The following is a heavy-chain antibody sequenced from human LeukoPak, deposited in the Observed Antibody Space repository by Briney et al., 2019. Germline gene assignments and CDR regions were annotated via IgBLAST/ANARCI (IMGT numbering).Heavy chain of an antibody. V-gene: IGHV3-7*01. CDR2: IRGDSGEY. J-gene: IGHJ6*02. D-gene: IGHD3-22*01. Sequence: GGSLRLSWATSGFIFSRYWMAWVRQAPGKGLEWVANIRGDSGEYFYADSVKGRFTISRDNAKNSLYLHMNSLRPEDTAVYYCAREVDSSGYYYYGMDVWGQGTTVTVSS. CDR1: GFIFSRYW. CDR3: AREVDSSGYYYYGMDV.